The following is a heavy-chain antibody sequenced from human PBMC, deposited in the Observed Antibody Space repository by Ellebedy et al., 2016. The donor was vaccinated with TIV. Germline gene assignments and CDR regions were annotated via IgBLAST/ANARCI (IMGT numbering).Heavy chain of an antibody. D-gene: IGHD6-19*01. CDR1: GCTFRSRP. J-gene: IGHJ4*02. CDR3: ARGDASGWHIDD. V-gene: IGHV3-21*05. CDR2: IGLATGDT. Sequence: GASLKISCAASGCTFRSRPINWVRPAPGKGLEWLSYIGLATGDTHYAESVKGRFTVSRDNAQNALYLQMNSLRDEDTAVYYCARGDASGWHIDDWGQGTLVSVSS.